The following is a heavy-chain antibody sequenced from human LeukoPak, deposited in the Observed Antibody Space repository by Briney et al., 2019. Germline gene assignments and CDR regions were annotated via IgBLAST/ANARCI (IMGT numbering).Heavy chain of an antibody. J-gene: IGHJ4*02. CDR1: GYTFTSYY. Sequence: ASVKVSCKASGYTFTSYYMHWVRQAPGQGLEWMGIINPSGGSTSYAQKFQGRVTMTRDTSTSTVYMELSSLRSEDTAVYYCARNALYYDILTGELGFDYWGQGTLVTVSS. D-gene: IGHD3-9*01. CDR3: ARNALYYDILTGELGFDY. V-gene: IGHV1-46*01. CDR2: INPSGGST.